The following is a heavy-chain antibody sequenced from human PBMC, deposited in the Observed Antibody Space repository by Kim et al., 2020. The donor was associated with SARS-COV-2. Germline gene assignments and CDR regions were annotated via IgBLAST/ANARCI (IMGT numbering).Heavy chain of an antibody. Sequence: GGSLGLSCAASGFTFSSYAMSWVRQAPGKGLEWVSAISGSGGSTYYADSVKGRFTISRDNSKNTLYLQMNSLRAEDTAVYYCAVGLLWFGELLAYDYWGQGTLVTVSS. D-gene: IGHD3-10*01. V-gene: IGHV3-23*01. J-gene: IGHJ4*02. CDR2: ISGSGGST. CDR3: AVGLLWFGELLAYDY. CDR1: GFTFSSYA.